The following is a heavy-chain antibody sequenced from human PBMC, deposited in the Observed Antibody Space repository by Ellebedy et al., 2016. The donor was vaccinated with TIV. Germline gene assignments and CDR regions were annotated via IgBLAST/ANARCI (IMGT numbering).Heavy chain of an antibody. Sequence: AASVKVSCKASGYTFTSYAMHWVRQAPGQRLEWMGWINAGNGNTKYSQKFQGRVTITRDTSASTAYMELSSLRSEDTAVYYCAREGVSMEYQLLFDWFDPWGQGTLVTVSS. CDR3: AREGVSMEYQLLFDWFDP. CDR1: GYTFTSYA. D-gene: IGHD2-2*01. J-gene: IGHJ5*02. V-gene: IGHV1-3*01. CDR2: INAGNGNT.